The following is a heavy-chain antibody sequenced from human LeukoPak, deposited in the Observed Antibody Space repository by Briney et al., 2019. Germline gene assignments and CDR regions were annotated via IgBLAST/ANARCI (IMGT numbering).Heavy chain of an antibody. J-gene: IGHJ4*02. D-gene: IGHD3-9*01. V-gene: IGHV3-21*01. CDR1: GFTFSSYS. CDR3: AKSRLDFAPGYSEPTYFDY. CDR2: ISSSSSYI. Sequence: PGGSLRLSCAASGFTFSSYSMNWVRQAPGKGLEWVSSISSSSSYIYYADSVKGRFTISRDNAKNSLYLQMNSLRAEDTAVYYCAKSRLDFAPGYSEPTYFDYWGQGTLVTVSS.